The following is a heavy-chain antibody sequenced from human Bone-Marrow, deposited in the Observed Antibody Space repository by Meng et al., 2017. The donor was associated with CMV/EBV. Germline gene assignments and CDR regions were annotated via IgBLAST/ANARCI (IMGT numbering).Heavy chain of an antibody. D-gene: IGHD3-16*01. CDR1: GGSMSSYY. CDR2: IHYSGTT. CDR3: TRGFPGGGHAVFSDY. Sequence: SETLSLTCRVSGGSMSSYYWTWIRHSPGEGLEWIGWIHYSGTTSFNPSLESRVAISIDTSKNQFFLNLKSVTAADTAVYYCTRGFPGGGHAVFSDYWGQGMLVTV. J-gene: IGHJ4*02. V-gene: IGHV4-59*01.